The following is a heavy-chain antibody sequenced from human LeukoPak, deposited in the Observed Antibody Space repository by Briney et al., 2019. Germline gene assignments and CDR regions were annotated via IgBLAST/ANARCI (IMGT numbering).Heavy chain of an antibody. CDR2: IIPIFGTA. Sequence: SVKVSCKASGGTFSSYAISWVRQAPGQGLEWMGGIIPIFGTANYAQKFQGRVTITADESTSTAYMELSSLRSEEPAVYYCARVRFWGYYDFWSGPRHYYYYYMDVWGKGTTVTVSS. V-gene: IGHV1-69*13. J-gene: IGHJ6*03. CDR1: GGTFSSYA. D-gene: IGHD3-3*01. CDR3: ARVRFWGYYDFWSGPRHYYYYYMDV.